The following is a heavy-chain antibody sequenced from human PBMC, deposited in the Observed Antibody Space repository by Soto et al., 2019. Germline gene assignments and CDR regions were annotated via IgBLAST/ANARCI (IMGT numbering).Heavy chain of an antibody. Sequence: ASVKVSCKASGYTFTSYGISWVRQAPGQGLEWMGWISAYNGNTNYEQKLQGRVTMTTDTSTSTAYMELRSLRSDDTAVYYCARDFKEYYDFWSGYYKVYYYYGMDVWGQGTTVTVSS. CDR2: ISAYNGNT. D-gene: IGHD3-3*01. V-gene: IGHV1-18*01. CDR1: GYTFTSYG. CDR3: ARDFKEYYDFWSGYYKVYYYYGMDV. J-gene: IGHJ6*02.